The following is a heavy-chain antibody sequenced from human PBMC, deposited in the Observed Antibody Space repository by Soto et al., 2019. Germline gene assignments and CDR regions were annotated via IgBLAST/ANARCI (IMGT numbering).Heavy chain of an antibody. CDR2: LEEDVSEE. Sequence: GGSLRLSCVASGDTLSKFWMTWVRQAPGKGPEWVATLEEDVSEEYYADSVKGRFTVSRDNGKNSLYLQMTRLRGDDTGLYYCARGGSGSSNYWVYWGQGTLVTVSS. J-gene: IGHJ4*02. CDR3: ARGGSGSSNYWVY. V-gene: IGHV3-7*04. D-gene: IGHD4-4*01. CDR1: GDTLSKFW.